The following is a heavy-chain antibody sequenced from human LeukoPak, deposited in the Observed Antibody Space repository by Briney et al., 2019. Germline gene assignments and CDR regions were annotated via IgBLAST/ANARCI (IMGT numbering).Heavy chain of an antibody. D-gene: IGHD6-13*01. CDR1: GFTFSSYA. V-gene: IGHV3-23*01. J-gene: IGHJ4*02. Sequence: PGGSLRLSCAASGFTFSSYAMTWVRQAPGKGLEWVSTISISGGSTYYADSVKGRFTISRDNSKNTLYLQMNSLRAEDTAVYYCAKDRYSSRFDYWGQGTLVTVSS. CDR2: ISISGGST. CDR3: AKDRYSSRFDY.